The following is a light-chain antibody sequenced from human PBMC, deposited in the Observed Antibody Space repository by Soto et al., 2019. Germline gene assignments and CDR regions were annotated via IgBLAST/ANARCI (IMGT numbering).Light chain of an antibody. Sequence: QSALTHPASVSGDPGQSITISCTGTSSDVGGYNYVSWYQQHPGKAPKLMIYDVSNRPSGVSNRFSGSKSGTTASLTISGLQAEDEDDYYCSSYTSSSTLVVFGGGTKITVL. CDR1: SSDVGGYNY. J-gene: IGLJ2*01. CDR3: SSYTSSSTLVV. CDR2: DVS. V-gene: IGLV2-14*01.